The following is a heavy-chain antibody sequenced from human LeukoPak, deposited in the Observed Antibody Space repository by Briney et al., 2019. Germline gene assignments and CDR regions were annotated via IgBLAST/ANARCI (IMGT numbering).Heavy chain of an antibody. D-gene: IGHD3-22*01. Sequence: WETLSLTCTVSGVSISSSNSYWGWIRQPPGKGLEWIGSIYYSGNTYYNASLKSQVSISIDTSKNQFSLRLTSVTAADTAVYYCARRGYASSGYRDAFDIWGQGTMVTVSS. CDR2: IYYSGNT. CDR1: GVSISSSNSY. CDR3: ARRGYASSGYRDAFDI. J-gene: IGHJ3*02. V-gene: IGHV4-39*01.